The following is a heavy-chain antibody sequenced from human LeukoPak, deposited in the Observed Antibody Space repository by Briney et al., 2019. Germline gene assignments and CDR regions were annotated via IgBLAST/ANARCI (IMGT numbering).Heavy chain of an antibody. J-gene: IGHJ5*02. CDR3: AKDSHSGSYYGNWFDP. D-gene: IGHD1-26*01. Sequence: PGGSLRLSCAASGFTFDDYAMHWVRQAPGKGLEWVSLISWDGGSTYYADSVKGRYTISRDNSKNSLYLQMNSLRAEDTALYYCAKDSHSGSYYGNWFDPWGQGTLVTVSS. CDR1: GFTFDDYA. CDR2: ISWDGGST. V-gene: IGHV3-43D*03.